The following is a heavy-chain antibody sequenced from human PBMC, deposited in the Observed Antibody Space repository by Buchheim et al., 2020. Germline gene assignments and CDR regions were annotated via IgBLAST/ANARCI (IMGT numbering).Heavy chain of an antibody. CDR3: ASRPDGDYPSFDF. CDR1: GFTVNNKY. D-gene: IGHD4-17*01. CDR2: IHGGGAT. Sequence: EVHLVESGGDLVQPGESLRLSCAASGFTVNNKYMTWVRQAPGKGLECVSIIHGGGATYYAESVKDRFTISRDNSRNILYLHMNSLRVEDTAVYYCASRPDGDYPSFDFWGLGTL. V-gene: IGHV3-66*01. J-gene: IGHJ4*02.